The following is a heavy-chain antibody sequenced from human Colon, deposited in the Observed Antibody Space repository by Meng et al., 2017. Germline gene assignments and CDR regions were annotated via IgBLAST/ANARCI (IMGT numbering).Heavy chain of an antibody. D-gene: IGHD6-19*01. J-gene: IGHJ5*02. CDR1: GGSISSYY. V-gene: IGHV4-59*01. Sequence: VQLQDAGPGLVKPSETLSLTCTVSGGSISSYYWSWIRQPPGKGLEWIGYISYSGSTNYNPSLKSRVTISVDTSKNRFSLRLSSVTAADTAVYYCARGIAVADNWFDPWGQGTLVTVSS. CDR3: ARGIAVADNWFDP. CDR2: ISYSGST.